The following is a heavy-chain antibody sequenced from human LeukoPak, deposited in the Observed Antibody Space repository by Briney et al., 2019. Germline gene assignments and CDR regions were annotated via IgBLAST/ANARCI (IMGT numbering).Heavy chain of an antibody. J-gene: IGHJ6*04. D-gene: IGHD3-3*01. CDR2: IYSGGST. V-gene: IGHV3-53*01. CDR1: GFTVSSNY. Sequence: GGSLRLSCAASGFTVSSNYMSWVRQAPGKGLEWVSVIYSGGSTYYADSVKGRFTISRDNSKNTLYLQMNSLRAEDTAVYYCAKDGDYDFWSGYYKAPLDVWGKGTTVTVSS. CDR3: AKDGDYDFWSGYYKAPLDV.